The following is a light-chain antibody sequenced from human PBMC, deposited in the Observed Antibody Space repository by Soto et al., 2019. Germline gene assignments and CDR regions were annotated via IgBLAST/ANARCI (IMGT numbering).Light chain of an antibody. CDR3: QQSYSVPYT. CDR2: VAS. CDR1: LSISSY. V-gene: IGKV1-39*01. Sequence: DIQLTQSPSSLSASLGDTVTITCRASLSISSYLNWYQQKAGKAPNLLIYVASTLQSGVPSRFSGSGSGTDFTLTISSLQPEDFATYYCQQSYSVPYTFGQGTKLEIK. J-gene: IGKJ2*01.